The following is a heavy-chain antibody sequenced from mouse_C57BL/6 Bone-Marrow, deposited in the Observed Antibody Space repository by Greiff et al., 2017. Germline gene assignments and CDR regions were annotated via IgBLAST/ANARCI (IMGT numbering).Heavy chain of an antibody. D-gene: IGHD2-12*01. CDR1: GYTFTDYH. V-gene: IGHV1-26*01. CDR2: INPNNGGT. Sequence: EVKLMESGPELVKPGASVKISCKASGYTFTDYHMNWVKQSHGKSLEWIGDINPNNGGTSYNQKFKGKATLTVDKSSSTAYMELRSLTSEDSAVYYCARRAYYSPWFAYWGQGTLVTVSA. CDR3: ARRAYYSPWFAY. J-gene: IGHJ3*01.